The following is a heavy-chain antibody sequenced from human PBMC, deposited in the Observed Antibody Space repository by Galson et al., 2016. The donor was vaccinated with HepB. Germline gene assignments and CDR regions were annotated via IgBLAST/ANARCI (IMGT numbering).Heavy chain of an antibody. J-gene: IGHJ3*02. V-gene: IGHV3-9*01. CDR1: GFTFENYA. CDR3: AREGRGQLSNDAFDI. Sequence: SLRLSCAASGFTFENYAMHWVRQAPGKGLEWVSGITLNSGNMAYADSVKGRFTISRDNAKNSLYLQMNSLRAEDTAVYYCAREGRGQLSNDAFDIWGQGTMVTVTS. D-gene: IGHD6-13*01. CDR2: ITLNSGNM.